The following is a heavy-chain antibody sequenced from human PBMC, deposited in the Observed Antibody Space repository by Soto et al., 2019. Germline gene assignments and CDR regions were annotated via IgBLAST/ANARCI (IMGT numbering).Heavy chain of an antibody. CDR3: ANAGPRYGDWDY. Sequence: EVQLLESGGGLVQPGGSLRLSCAASGFTFGSYALSWVRQAPGQGLEWVSVIGATGVPYYADSVKGRFTISRDNSKNTLYLQMSSLRAEDTAVYYCANAGPRYGDWDYWGQGTLVTVSS. CDR1: GFTFGSYA. D-gene: IGHD4-17*01. J-gene: IGHJ4*02. CDR2: IGATGVP. V-gene: IGHV3-23*01.